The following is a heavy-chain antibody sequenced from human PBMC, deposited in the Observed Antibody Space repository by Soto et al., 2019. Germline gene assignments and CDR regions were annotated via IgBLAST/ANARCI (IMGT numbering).Heavy chain of an antibody. CDR1: GGSISSFY. CDR3: AGGHRIAGTGRWFDP. Sequence: SETLSLTCAVSGGSISSFYWSWIRQPPGQGLEWIGYIYSGGSTNYNPSLKSRVTISLDTSKNHFSLKLSSVTAADTAVYCCAGGHRIAGTGRWFDPWGQGTLVTVSS. D-gene: IGHD6-13*01. J-gene: IGHJ5*02. CDR2: IYSGGST. V-gene: IGHV4-59*01.